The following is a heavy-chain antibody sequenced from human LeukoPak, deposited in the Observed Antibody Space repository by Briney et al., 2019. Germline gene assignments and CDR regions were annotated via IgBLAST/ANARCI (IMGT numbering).Heavy chain of an antibody. CDR1: GGSISSYY. V-gene: IGHV4-59*08. J-gene: IGHJ6*02. D-gene: IGHD6-13*01. Sequence: PSETLSLTCTVPGGSISSYYWSWIRQPPRKGLERIGYIYYSGSTNYYPSLKSRVTISVDTSKKQFSLKLSSVTAADTAVYYCATRPSSSWYYGMDVWGQGTTVTVSS. CDR3: ATRPSSSWYYGMDV. CDR2: IYYSGST.